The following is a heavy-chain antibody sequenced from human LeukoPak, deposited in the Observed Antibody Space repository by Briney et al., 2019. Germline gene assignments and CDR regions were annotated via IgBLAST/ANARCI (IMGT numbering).Heavy chain of an antibody. CDR3: ARDPRIAVAGHLDC. D-gene: IGHD6-19*01. CDR2: IKQDGSEK. Sequence: GGSLRLSCAASGFTFSTYWMSWVRQAPGKGLEWVAHIKQDGSEKYYVDSVKDRFTISRDNTKNSLSLQMNALRADDTAVYYCARDPRIAVAGHLDCWGQGSLVIVSS. J-gene: IGHJ4*02. CDR1: GFTFSTYW. V-gene: IGHV3-7*01.